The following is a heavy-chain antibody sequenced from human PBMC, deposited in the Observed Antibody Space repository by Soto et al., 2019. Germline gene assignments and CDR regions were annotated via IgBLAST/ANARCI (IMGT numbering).Heavy chain of an antibody. CDR2: IWYDGSNK. CDR1: GFTFSSYG. CDR3: ARDRSSPKGNDYYMDV. D-gene: IGHD3-10*01. V-gene: IGHV3-33*01. Sequence: GGSLRLSCAASGFTFSSYGMHWVRQAPGKGLEWVAVIWYDGSNKYYADSVKGRFTISRDNSKNTLYLQMNSLRAEDTAVYYCARDRSSPKGNDYYMDVWGKGTTVTVSS. J-gene: IGHJ6*03.